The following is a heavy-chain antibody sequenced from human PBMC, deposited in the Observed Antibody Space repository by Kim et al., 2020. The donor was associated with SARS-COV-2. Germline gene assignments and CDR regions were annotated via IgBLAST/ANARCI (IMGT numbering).Heavy chain of an antibody. V-gene: IGHV1-2*04. D-gene: IGHD3-16*01. CDR1: GYTFTGYY. J-gene: IGHJ4*02. CDR3: ARDRRRYGGRVLGPFDY. Sequence: ASVKVSCKASGYTFTGYYMHWVRQAPGQGLEWMGWINPNSGGTNYAQKFQGWVTMTRDTSISTAYMELSRLRSDDTAVYYCARDRRRYGGRVLGPFDYWGQGTLVTVSS. CDR2: INPNSGGT.